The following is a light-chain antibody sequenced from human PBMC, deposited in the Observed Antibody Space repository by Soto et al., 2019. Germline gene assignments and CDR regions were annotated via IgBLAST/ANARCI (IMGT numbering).Light chain of an antibody. Sequence: QSVLTQPPSVSGAPGQRVTISCTGSSSNIGAGHDVHWYHQLPGTAPKLLIYINNNRPSGVPDRFSGSKSGTSASLVITGLQAEDEADYYCQSYDSSLSAYVFGTGTKLTVL. CDR1: SSNIGAGHD. CDR2: INN. CDR3: QSYDSSLSAYV. J-gene: IGLJ1*01. V-gene: IGLV1-40*01.